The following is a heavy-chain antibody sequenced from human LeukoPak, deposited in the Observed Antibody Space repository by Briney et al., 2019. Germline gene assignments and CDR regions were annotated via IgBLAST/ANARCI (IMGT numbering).Heavy chain of an antibody. V-gene: IGHV4-59*01. J-gene: IGHJ4*02. CDR3: ARVRAGVYYYDSSGRFDY. CDR1: GGPISSYY. D-gene: IGHD3-22*01. Sequence: SETLSLTCTVSGGPISSYYWSWIRQPPGKGLEWIGYIYYSGSTNYNPSLKSRVTISVDTSKNQFSLKLSSVTAADTAVYYCARVRAGVYYYDSSGRFDYWGQGTLVTVSS. CDR2: IYYSGST.